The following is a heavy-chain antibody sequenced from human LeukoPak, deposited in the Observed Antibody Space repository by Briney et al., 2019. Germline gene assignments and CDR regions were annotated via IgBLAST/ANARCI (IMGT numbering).Heavy chain of an antibody. CDR2: INHSGSN. J-gene: IGHJ3*02. CDR3: AGQDVDAGAGATSYAFDI. Sequence: SETLSLTCAVYGGSFSGYYWTWIRQPPGQGLEWIGEINHSGSNNYNPSLKSRVTISVDTSKNQFSLKLSSVTAADTAVYYCAGQDVDAGAGATSYAFDIWDQGTMVTVSS. CDR1: GGSFSGYY. V-gene: IGHV4-34*01. D-gene: IGHD2-15*01.